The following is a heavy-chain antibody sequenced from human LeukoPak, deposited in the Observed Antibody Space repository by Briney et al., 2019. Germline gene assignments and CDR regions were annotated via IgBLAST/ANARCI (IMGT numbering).Heavy chain of an antibody. Sequence: QSGGSLRLSCAASGFTFSGSAMHWVRQASGKGLEWVGRIRSKANSYATAYAASVKGRFTISRDDSKNTAYLQMNSLRAEDTAVYYCARDPSSGWYLKGWFDPWGQGTLVTVSS. CDR3: ARDPSSGWYLKGWFDP. J-gene: IGHJ5*02. V-gene: IGHV3-73*01. D-gene: IGHD6-19*01. CDR1: GFTFSGSA. CDR2: IRSKANSYAT.